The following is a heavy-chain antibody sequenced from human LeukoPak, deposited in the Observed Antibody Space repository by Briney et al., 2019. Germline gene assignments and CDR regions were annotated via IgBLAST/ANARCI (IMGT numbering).Heavy chain of an antibody. D-gene: IGHD5-24*01. CDR2: IYYSGST. CDR1: GGSISSGGYY. J-gene: IGHJ4*02. V-gene: IGHV4-31*03. CDR3: ARLVREMATPRPDY. Sequence: PSQTLSLTCTVSGGSISSGGYYWSWIRQHPGKGLEWIGYIYYSGSTYYNPSLKSRVTISVDTSKNQFSPKLSSVTAADTAVYYCARLVREMATPRPDYWGQGTLVTVSS.